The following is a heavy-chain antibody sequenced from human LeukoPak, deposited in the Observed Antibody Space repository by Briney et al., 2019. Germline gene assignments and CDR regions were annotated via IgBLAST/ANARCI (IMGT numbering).Heavy chain of an antibody. V-gene: IGHV3-66*03. D-gene: IGHD4-17*01. CDR3: ARDPFSYYGDYGHFDY. Sequence: PGGSLRLSCAASGFTVSSNYISWVRQAPGKGLEWVSLIYTSGSTYYADSVKGRFTISRDNSKNTLYLQMNSLRAEDTAVYYCARDPFSYYGDYGHFDYWGQGTLVTVSS. CDR1: GFTVSSNY. J-gene: IGHJ4*02. CDR2: IYTSGST.